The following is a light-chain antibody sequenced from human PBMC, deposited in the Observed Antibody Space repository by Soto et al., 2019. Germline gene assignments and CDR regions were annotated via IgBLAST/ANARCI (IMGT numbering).Light chain of an antibody. CDR1: QSVTSNY. J-gene: IGKJ1*01. Sequence: EIVFTPSPGTLSLSPGERATLSCGASQSVTSNYLAWYQQKPGQAPRLLIFGASIRVTGIPDRFIGSGSGTDFTLTISRLEPEDFAVYYCQHYVTSLTTFGQGTKVDI. CDR2: GAS. V-gene: IGKV3-20*01. CDR3: QHYVTSLTT.